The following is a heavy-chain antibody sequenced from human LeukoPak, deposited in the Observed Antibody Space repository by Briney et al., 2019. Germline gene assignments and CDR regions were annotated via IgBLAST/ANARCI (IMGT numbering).Heavy chain of an antibody. J-gene: IGHJ4*02. CDR3: ARSYRRWDQRFDY. Sequence: PGGSLRLSCAASGFTLSSYWMSWVRQAPGKRLEWVANIKQDGSEKYYVDSVKGRFTISRDNAKNSLYLQMNSLRAEDTAVYYCARSYRRWDQRFDYWGQGTLVTVSS. V-gene: IGHV3-7*01. CDR1: GFTLSSYW. D-gene: IGHD1-26*01. CDR2: IKQDGSEK.